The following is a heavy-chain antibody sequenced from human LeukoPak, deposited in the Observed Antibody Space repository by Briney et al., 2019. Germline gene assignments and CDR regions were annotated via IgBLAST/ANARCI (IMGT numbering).Heavy chain of an antibody. CDR2: IRSGGST. CDR1: GFTVSSSY. D-gene: IGHD3-10*01. J-gene: IGHJ3*01. V-gene: IGHV3-53*01. Sequence: PGGSLRLSCAASGFTVSSSYMTWVRQAPEKGLEWVSVIRSGGSTVYADSVKGRFTISRDNSKNTLYLQLNSLRAEDTAVYYCAREGSGRTAYNDGLDVWGQGTMVTVSS. CDR3: AREGSGRTAYNDGLDV.